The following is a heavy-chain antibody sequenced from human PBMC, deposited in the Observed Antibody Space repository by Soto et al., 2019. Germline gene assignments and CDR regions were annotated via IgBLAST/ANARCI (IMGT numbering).Heavy chain of an antibody. D-gene: IGHD2-2*01. Sequence: GGSLRLSCAASGFTFSSYAMHWVRQAPGKGLEWVAVISYDGSNKYYADSVKGRFTISRDNSKNTLYLQMNSLRAEDTAVYYCARGGEADIVVVPAAIFEGGTSFDYWGQGTLVTVSS. CDR1: GFTFSSYA. J-gene: IGHJ4*02. CDR3: ARGGEADIVVVPAAIFEGGTSFDY. CDR2: ISYDGSNK. V-gene: IGHV3-30-3*01.